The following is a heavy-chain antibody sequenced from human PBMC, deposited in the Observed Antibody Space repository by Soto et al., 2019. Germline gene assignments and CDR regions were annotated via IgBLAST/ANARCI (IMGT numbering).Heavy chain of an antibody. Sequence: PSETLSLTCSVSGTSITNNYWSWIRQPPGKGLEWIGYIYYSATTNYNPSLKSRVTISVDTSKNQFSLKLSSVTAADTAVYYCARDLRRQQPYAFDIWGPGTMVT. CDR3: ARDLRRQQPYAFDI. CDR2: IYYSATT. J-gene: IGHJ3*02. V-gene: IGHV4-59*01. D-gene: IGHD6-13*01. CDR1: GTSITNNY.